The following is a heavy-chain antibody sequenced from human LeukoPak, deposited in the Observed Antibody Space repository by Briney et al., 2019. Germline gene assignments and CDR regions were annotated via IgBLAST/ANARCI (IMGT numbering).Heavy chain of an antibody. CDR2: ISYDGSNK. J-gene: IGHJ4*02. V-gene: IGHV3-30*04. CDR3: AKDPQPAAGTRTYDY. Sequence: PGRSLRLSCAASGFTFSSYAMHWVRQAPGKGLEWVAVISYDGSNKYYADSVKGRCTISRDNSKNTLYLQMNSLRAEDTAVYYCAKDPQPAAGTRTYDYWGQGTLVTVSS. CDR1: GFTFSSYA. D-gene: IGHD6-13*01.